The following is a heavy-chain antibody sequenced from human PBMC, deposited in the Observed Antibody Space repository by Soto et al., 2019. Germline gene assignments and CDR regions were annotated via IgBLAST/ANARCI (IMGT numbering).Heavy chain of an antibody. Sequence: PGGSLRLSCAASGFTFNIYTMNWVRQAPGKGLEWVSSISSGSTYISYADSVKGRFIISRDNAKNSLYLQMISLGVEDTAVYYCARDRTNGLYSNDAFDIRGQGTMVTVSS. CDR3: ARDRTNGLYSNDAFDI. CDR1: GFTFNIYT. J-gene: IGHJ3*02. V-gene: IGHV3-21*06. CDR2: ISSGSTYI. D-gene: IGHD4-4*01.